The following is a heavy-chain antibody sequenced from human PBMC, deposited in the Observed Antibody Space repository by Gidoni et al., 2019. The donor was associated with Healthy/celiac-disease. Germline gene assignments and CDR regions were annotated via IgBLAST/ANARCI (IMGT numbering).Heavy chain of an antibody. CDR2: IYPGDSDT. CDR3: ARRRITMVRGVMAPYFDY. J-gene: IGHJ4*02. CDR1: GYSFTSYW. V-gene: IGHV5-51*03. D-gene: IGHD3-10*01. Sequence: EVQLVQSGAEVKKPGTSLKISCKGSGYSFTSYWIGWVRQMPGKGLEWMGIIYPGDSDTRYSPSFQGQVTISADKSISTAYLQWSSLKASDTAMYYCARRRITMVRGVMAPYFDYWGQGTLVTVSS.